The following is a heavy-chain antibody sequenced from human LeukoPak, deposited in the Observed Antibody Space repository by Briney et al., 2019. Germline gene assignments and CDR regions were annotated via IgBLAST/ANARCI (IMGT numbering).Heavy chain of an antibody. Sequence: PSETLSLTXAVYGGSFSGYYWSWIRQPAGKGLEWIGRIYTSGSTNYNPSLKSRVTISVDTSKNQFSLKLSSVTAADTAVYYCATSGRYYYDSSGYYYWGQGTLVTVSS. V-gene: IGHV4-59*10. D-gene: IGHD3-22*01. CDR3: ATSGRYYYDSSGYYY. CDR2: IYTSGST. CDR1: GGSFSGYY. J-gene: IGHJ4*02.